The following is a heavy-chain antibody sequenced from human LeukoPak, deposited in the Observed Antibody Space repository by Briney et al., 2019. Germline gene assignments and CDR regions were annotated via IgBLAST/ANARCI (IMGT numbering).Heavy chain of an antibody. V-gene: IGHV4-59*01. CDR3: ARFGRGGYYYMDV. D-gene: IGHD3-16*01. CDR2: IYYSGST. J-gene: IGHJ6*03. CDR1: GGSISSYY. Sequence: SGTLSLTCTVSGGSISSYYWSWIRQPPGKGLEWIGYIYYSGSTNYNPSLKSRVTISVDTSKNQFSLKLSSVTAADTAVYYCARFGRGGYYYMDVWGKGTTVTVSS.